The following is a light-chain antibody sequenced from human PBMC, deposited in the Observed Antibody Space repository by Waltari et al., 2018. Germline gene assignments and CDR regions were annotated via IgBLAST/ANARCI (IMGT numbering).Light chain of an antibody. V-gene: IGLV2-8*01. Sequence: QSALTQPPSASGSPGQSVTISCTGTSSDVGGYDFVSWYQQHPGNAPKLMLYEVTERPSGVPDRFSGSKSGNTASLTVSGLQADDEADYYCCSYAGSNNLVFGGGTKLTVL. CDR2: EVT. CDR1: SSDVGGYDF. J-gene: IGLJ3*02. CDR3: CSYAGSNNLV.